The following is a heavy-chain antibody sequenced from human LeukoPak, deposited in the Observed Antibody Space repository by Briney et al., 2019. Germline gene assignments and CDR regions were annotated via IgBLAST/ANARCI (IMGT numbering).Heavy chain of an antibody. CDR1: GGSFSGYY. V-gene: IGHV4-59*01. CDR3: ATLWYSSSSPWFDP. J-gene: IGHJ5*02. Sequence: TSETLSLTCAVYGGSFSGYYWSWIRQPPGKGLEWIGYIYYSGSTNYNPSLNSRVTISVDTSKNQFSLKLSSVTAADTAVYYCATLWYSSSSPWFDPWGQGTLVTVSS. D-gene: IGHD6-6*01. CDR2: IYYSGST.